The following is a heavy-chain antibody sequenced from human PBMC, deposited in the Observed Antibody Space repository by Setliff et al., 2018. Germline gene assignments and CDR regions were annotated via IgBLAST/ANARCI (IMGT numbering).Heavy chain of an antibody. CDR1: GYTFGDYY. J-gene: IGHJ6*03. CDR3: ARDGHAYSTYFYMDV. V-gene: IGHV1-2*06. D-gene: IGHD4-4*01. Sequence: ASVKVSCKASGYTFGDYYIHWVRQAPGQGLEWMGRINPKSGGTNYAEKFQGRVTMTRDTSITTAYMELTRLRSDDTALYFCARDGHAYSTYFYMDVWGKGTTVTVSS. CDR2: INPKSGGT.